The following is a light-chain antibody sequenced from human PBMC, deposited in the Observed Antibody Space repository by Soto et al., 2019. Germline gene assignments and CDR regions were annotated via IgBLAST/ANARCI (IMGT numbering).Light chain of an antibody. CDR2: GAT. Sequence: ETVMTQSTATLSVSPVERATLSCMASQSISSNLAWYQQKPGQAPRLLIHGATTRATGIPARFSGSGSGTDFTLTISRLEPEDFAVYYCQQYGSSPLTFGGGTKVDIK. CDR1: QSISSN. V-gene: IGKV3-15*01. J-gene: IGKJ4*01. CDR3: QQYGSSPLT.